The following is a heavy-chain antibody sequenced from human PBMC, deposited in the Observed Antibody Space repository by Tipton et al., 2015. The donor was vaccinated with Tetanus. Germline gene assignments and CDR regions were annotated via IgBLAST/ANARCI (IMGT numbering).Heavy chain of an antibody. CDR2: INHSGST. J-gene: IGHJ4*02. D-gene: IGHD7-27*01. CDR3: ARGHGDATYFDY. Sequence: TLSLTCAVYGGSFGGYYWSWIRQPPGKGLEWIGEINHSGSTNYNPSLKSRVTISVDTSKNQFSLKLSSVTAADTAVYYCARGHGDATYFDYWGQGTLVTVSS. CDR1: GGSFGGYY. V-gene: IGHV4-34*01.